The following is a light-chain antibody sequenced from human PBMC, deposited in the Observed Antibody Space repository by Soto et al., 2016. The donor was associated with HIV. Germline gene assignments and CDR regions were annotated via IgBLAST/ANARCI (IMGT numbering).Light chain of an antibody. CDR2: ATS. V-gene: IGKV1-17*03. Sequence: DIQMTQSPSAMSASIGDRVTITCRASQGISNYLAWYQQKPGKAPKLLIYATSTLQSGVPSRFSGSGSGTEFFLTITALQPEDFATYHCQQLNTYPWTFGQGTKVDIK. J-gene: IGKJ1*01. CDR3: QQLNTYPWT. CDR1: QGISNY.